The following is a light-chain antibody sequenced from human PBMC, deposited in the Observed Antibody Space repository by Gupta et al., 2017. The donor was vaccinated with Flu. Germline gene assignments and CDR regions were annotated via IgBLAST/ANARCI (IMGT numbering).Light chain of an antibody. Sequence: QSALTQPASVPGSPGQSNTISCRGTSSDVGGYNYVSWYLHNPGKAPKLIIYEVTNRPSGVSNRFSGSKSGNTASLTISGLQAEDEADYYCSSYTASSSRVFGGGTRLTVL. J-gene: IGLJ3*02. V-gene: IGLV2-14*01. CDR2: EVT. CDR3: SSYTASSSRV. CDR1: SSDVGGYNY.